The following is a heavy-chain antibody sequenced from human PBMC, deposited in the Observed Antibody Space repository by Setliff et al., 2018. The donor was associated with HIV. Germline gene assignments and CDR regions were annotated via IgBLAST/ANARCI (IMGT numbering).Heavy chain of an antibody. CDR3: ARGPVYSSTIDY. D-gene: IGHD6-13*01. V-gene: IGHV4-31*03. CDR2: IYYSGST. Sequence: LSLTCTVSGGSISSGGYYWSWIRHRPEKGLEWIGYIYYSGSTYYNPSLKSRVTISVDTSKNQFALKLGSVTAADTAVFYCARGPVYSSTIDYWGQGTLVTVSS. CDR1: GGSISSGGYY. J-gene: IGHJ4*02.